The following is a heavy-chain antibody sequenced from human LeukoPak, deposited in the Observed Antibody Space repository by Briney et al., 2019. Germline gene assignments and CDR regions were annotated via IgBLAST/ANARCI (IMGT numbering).Heavy chain of an antibody. D-gene: IGHD3-10*01. CDR3: ARVSHYGSGSFADY. V-gene: IGHV1-69*04. J-gene: IGHJ4*02. CDR1: GDTFSSYA. CDR2: IIPFVDIP. Sequence: SVKVSCKASGDTFSSYAITWVRQAPGQGLEWMGRIIPFVDIPNYAQRFQGRVTITADKSTSTAYMELSSLRSEDTAVYYCARVSHYGSGSFADYWGQGTLVTVSS.